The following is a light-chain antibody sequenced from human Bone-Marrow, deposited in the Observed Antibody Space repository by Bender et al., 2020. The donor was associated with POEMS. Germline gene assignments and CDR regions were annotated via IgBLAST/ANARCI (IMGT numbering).Light chain of an antibody. CDR2: SSH. V-gene: IGLV2-14*02. Sequence: SALTQPASVSGSPGQSITISCTGPSSDVGSFNIVSWYLQHPGKAPKLLIYSSHRRPSEVPDRFSGSRSGTSASLAISGLQSEDEADYYCAVWDDSLNGWVFGGGTKLTVL. J-gene: IGLJ3*02. CDR1: SSDVGSFNI. CDR3: AVWDDSLNGWV.